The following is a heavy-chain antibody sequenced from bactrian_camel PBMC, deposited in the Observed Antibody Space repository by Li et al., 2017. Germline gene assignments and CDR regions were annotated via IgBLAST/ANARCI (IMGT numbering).Heavy chain of an antibody. Sequence: QLVESGGGLVQPGGSLRLSCAASGFTFSTYYLSWVRQVPGKGLEWVSSIYTGGGSTYYADSVKGRFTISRDHAENTVYLQMNNLRSEDTGLYCCATRGTWFEYKYWGEGTQVTVS. D-gene: IGHD7*01. CDR2: IYTGGGST. V-gene: IGHV3-2*01. J-gene: IGHJ4*01. CDR3: ATRGTWFEYKY. CDR1: GFTFSTYY.